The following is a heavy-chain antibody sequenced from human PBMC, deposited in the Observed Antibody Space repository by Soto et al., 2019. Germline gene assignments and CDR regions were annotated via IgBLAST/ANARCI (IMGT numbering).Heavy chain of an antibody. D-gene: IGHD2-2*01. J-gene: IGHJ4*02. CDR1: GFTFSSVA. Sequence: GGSLRLSCAGSGFTFSSVAMTWVRQAPGKGLEWVSSISGSGDSTYYADSVKGRFTISRDNSKNTLYLQMNSLRAEDTAVYYCAKGSGVIVVVPAANYYWGQGTLVTVSS. CDR2: ISGSGDST. V-gene: IGHV3-23*01. CDR3: AKGSGVIVVVPAANYY.